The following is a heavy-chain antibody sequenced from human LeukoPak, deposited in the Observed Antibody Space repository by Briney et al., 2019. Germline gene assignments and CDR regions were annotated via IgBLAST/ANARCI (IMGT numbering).Heavy chain of an antibody. CDR2: ISSSSSTI. V-gene: IGHV3-11*04. CDR3: AREGGAIPHDAFDI. J-gene: IGHJ3*02. CDR1: GFTFSDYY. D-gene: IGHD2-2*02. Sequence: GGSLRLSCAASGFTFSDYYMGWIRQAPGKGLEWVSYISSSSSTIYYADSVKGRFTISRDNAKNSLYLQMNSLRAEDTAVYYCAREGGAIPHDAFDIWGQGTMVTVSS.